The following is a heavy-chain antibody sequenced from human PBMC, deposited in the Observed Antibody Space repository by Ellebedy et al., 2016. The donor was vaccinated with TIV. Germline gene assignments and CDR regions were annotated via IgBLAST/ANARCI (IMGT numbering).Heavy chain of an antibody. D-gene: IGHD3-10*01. Sequence: ASVKVSXXASGYTFTRYGMSWVRQAPGQGLEWMGWIAAYNGHTKYAQKFQDRDVMTTETATSTVYMELRSLRSDDTAVYYCARSRLGGGHWYFDFWGRGTLVTVSS. J-gene: IGHJ2*01. CDR3: ARSRLGGGHWYFDF. V-gene: IGHV1-18*01. CDR2: IAAYNGHT. CDR1: GYTFTRYG.